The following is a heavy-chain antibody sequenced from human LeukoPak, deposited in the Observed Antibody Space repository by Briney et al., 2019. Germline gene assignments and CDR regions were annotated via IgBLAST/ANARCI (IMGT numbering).Heavy chain of an antibody. CDR1: GFTFSNYW. J-gene: IGHJ6*02. V-gene: IGHV3-7*01. CDR2: IKQDGSEK. CDR3: TSDRVYYGLDI. Sequence: GGSLRLSCAASGFTFSNYWMSWVRQAPGKGLEWVASIKQDGSEKYYVDSVKGRFTISRDNAKNSLYLQMNSLRAEDTAVYYCTSDRVYYGLDIWGQGTTVSVS.